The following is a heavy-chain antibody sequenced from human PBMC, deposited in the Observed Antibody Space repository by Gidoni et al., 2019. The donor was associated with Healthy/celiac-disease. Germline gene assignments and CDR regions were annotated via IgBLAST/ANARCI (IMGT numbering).Heavy chain of an antibody. CDR2: ISSSSSTI. Sequence: EVQLVESGGGLVQPGGSLRLSCAASGFTFSSYSMNWVRQAPGKGLEWVSYISSSSSTIYYADSVKGRFTISRDNAKNSLYLQMNSLRDEDTAVYYCARDLCRIVGATLGCYAFDIWGQGTMVTVSS. D-gene: IGHD1-26*01. CDR1: GFTFSSYS. CDR3: ARDLCRIVGATLGCYAFDI. J-gene: IGHJ3*02. V-gene: IGHV3-48*02.